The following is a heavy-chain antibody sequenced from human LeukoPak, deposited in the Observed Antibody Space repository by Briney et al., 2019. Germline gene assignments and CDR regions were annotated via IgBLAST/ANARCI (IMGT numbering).Heavy chain of an antibody. CDR1: GFTFSNAW. CDR2: IKSKADGGTT. Sequence: GGSLRLSCAASGFTFSNAWMSWVRQPPGKGVEWFGRIKSKADGGTTDYAEPVKGRVTISRDDSKSTLYLQMNSLKTEDTALYYCAAVSVDYGDSSFDFWGQGTLVTVSS. D-gene: IGHD4-17*01. J-gene: IGHJ4*02. CDR3: AAVSVDYGDSSFDF. V-gene: IGHV3-15*01.